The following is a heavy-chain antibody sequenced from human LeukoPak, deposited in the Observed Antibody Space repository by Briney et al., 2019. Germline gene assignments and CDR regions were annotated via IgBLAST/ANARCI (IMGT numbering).Heavy chain of an antibody. V-gene: IGHV1-8*01. D-gene: IGHD1-26*01. CDR3: ARRTTAFDH. CDR1: GYTFISYD. Sequence: ASVRVSCKASGYTFISYDINWVRQATGQGLEWMGWMNPNSGHTAYAQKFQGRVTMTRNTSISTAYMELSSLRSEDTAVYYCARRTTAFDHWGQGTLVTVSP. J-gene: IGHJ5*02. CDR2: MNPNSGHT.